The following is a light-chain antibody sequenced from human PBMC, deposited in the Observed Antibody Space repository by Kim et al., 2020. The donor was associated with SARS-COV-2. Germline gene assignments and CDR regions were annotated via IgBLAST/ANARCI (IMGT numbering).Light chain of an antibody. J-gene: IGLJ2*01. Sequence: QSALTQPASVSGSPGQSITISCTGTSSDVGGYNYVSWYQQHSGKAPKLMIYDVSKRPSGVSNRFSGSKSGNTASLTISGLQAEDEADYYCSSYTSSTTNVLFGEGTQLTVL. CDR3: SSYTSSTTNVL. CDR2: DVS. V-gene: IGLV2-14*03. CDR1: SSDVGGYNY.